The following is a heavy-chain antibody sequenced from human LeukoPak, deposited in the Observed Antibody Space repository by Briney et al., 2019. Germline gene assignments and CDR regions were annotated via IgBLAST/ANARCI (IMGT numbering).Heavy chain of an antibody. Sequence: ASVTVSCKASGYTFTSYGISWVRQAPGQGLEWMGWISAYNGNTNYAQKLQGRVTMTTDTSTSTAYMELRSLRSDDTAVYYCARGPDYYGSGSYYHWFDPRGQGTLVTVSS. D-gene: IGHD3-10*01. CDR3: ARGPDYYGSGSYYHWFDP. J-gene: IGHJ5*02. CDR1: GYTFTSYG. CDR2: ISAYNGNT. V-gene: IGHV1-18*01.